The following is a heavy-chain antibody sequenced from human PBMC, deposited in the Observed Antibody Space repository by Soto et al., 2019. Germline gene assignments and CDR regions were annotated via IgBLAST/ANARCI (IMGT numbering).Heavy chain of an antibody. CDR3: ARPVPAAGYYYGMDV. Sequence: QVQLVQSGAEVKKPGSSVKVSCKASGGTFSSYAISWVRQAPGQGLEWMGGIIPIFGTANYAQKFQGRVTTPSAXSXCTAYMERSSLRSEDTAVYYCARPVPAAGYYYGMDVWGQGTTVTVSS. CDR2: IIPIFGTA. J-gene: IGHJ6*02. CDR1: GGTFSSYA. D-gene: IGHD2-2*01. V-gene: IGHV1-69*05.